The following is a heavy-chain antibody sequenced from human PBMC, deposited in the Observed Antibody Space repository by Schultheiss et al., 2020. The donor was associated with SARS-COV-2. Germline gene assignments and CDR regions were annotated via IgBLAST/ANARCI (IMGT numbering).Heavy chain of an antibody. J-gene: IGHJ4*02. D-gene: IGHD3-3*01. Sequence: GSLRLSCAVYGTSLNHYYWTWIRRPPGKGLEWIGEVNHGGSTRYNPSLGSRLTMSVDTSKNQFSLNLRSVTAADTAVYYCARGSLGITVFGVVVPKFYFDFWDPGTLVTVSS. CDR3: ARGSLGITVFGVVVPKFYFDF. CDR2: VNHGGST. V-gene: IGHV4-34*01. CDR1: GTSLNHYY.